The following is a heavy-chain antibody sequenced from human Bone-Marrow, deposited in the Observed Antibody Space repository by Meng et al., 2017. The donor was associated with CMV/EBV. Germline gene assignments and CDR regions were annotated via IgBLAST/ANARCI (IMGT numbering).Heavy chain of an antibody. CDR2: IYSGGST. CDR3: ASGTAMVPSYYYYYGMDV. CDR1: GFTFDDYG. V-gene: IGHV3-53*01. Sequence: GESLKISCAASGFTFDDYGMSWVRQAPGKGLEWVSVIYSGGSTYYADSVKGRFTISRDNSKNTLYLQMNSLRAEDTAVYYCASGTAMVPSYYYYYGMDVWGQGTTVTVSS. D-gene: IGHD5-18*01. J-gene: IGHJ6*02.